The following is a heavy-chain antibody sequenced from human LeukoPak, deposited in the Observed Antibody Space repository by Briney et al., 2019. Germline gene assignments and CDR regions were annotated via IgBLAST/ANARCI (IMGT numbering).Heavy chain of an antibody. CDR2: INHSGCT. V-gene: IGHV4-34*01. Sequence: PSETLSLTCAVYGGSFSGYYWSWIRQPPGKGLEWIGEINHSGCTNYNPSLKSRVTISVDTSKNQFSLKLSSVTAADTAVYYCARAPRVRGVMYPGRGELYIPVGPLYFDYWGQGTLVTVSS. CDR1: GGSFSGYY. D-gene: IGHD3-10*01. J-gene: IGHJ4*02. CDR3: ARAPRVRGVMYPGRGELYIPVGPLYFDY.